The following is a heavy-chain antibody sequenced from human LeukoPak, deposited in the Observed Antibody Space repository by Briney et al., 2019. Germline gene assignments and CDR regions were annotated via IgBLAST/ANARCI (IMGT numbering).Heavy chain of an antibody. D-gene: IGHD2-2*01. CDR1: GDSSSSNSVT. CDR2: TYYRSTWYN. J-gene: IGHJ5*02. Sequence: PSQTLSLTCAISGDSSSSNSVTGNGISQSPSRGLKGLGRTYYRSTWYNDYAVSVRGRITVNPDTSKNQFSLHLNSVTPEDTAVYCARRLTQYDCFDPWGQGILVTVSS. V-gene: IGHV6-1*01. CDR3: ARRLTQYDCFDP.